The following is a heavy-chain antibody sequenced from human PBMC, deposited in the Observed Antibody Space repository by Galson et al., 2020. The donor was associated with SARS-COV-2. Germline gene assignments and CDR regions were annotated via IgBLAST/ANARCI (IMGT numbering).Heavy chain of an antibody. J-gene: IGHJ6*02. V-gene: IGHV4-34*01. CDR3: ARGGVSSGYYLGAYCYYGMDV. CDR2: INHSGST. D-gene: IGHD3-22*01. Sequence: SETLSLTCAVYGGSFSGYYWSWIRQPPGKGLEWIGEINHSGSTNYNPSLKSRVTISVDTSKNQFSLKLSSVTAADTAVYYCARGGVSSGYYLGAYCYYGMDVWGQGTTVTVSS. CDR1: GGSFSGYY.